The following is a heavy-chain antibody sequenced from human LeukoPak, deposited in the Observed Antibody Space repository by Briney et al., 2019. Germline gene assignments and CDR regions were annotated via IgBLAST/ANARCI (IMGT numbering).Heavy chain of an antibody. CDR3: ARDRGRITMVRGVIGLGMDV. J-gene: IGHJ6*02. D-gene: IGHD3-10*01. CDR1: GGTFSSYA. V-gene: IGHV1-69*04. CDR2: IIPIFGIA. Sequence: ASVKVSCKASGGTFSSYAIRWVRPDPGQGLEWMGRIIPIFGIAHHAQKFQGRGTITADKSTSTAYMEMGSLRSEDTAVYYCARDRGRITMVRGVIGLGMDVWGQGTTVTVSS.